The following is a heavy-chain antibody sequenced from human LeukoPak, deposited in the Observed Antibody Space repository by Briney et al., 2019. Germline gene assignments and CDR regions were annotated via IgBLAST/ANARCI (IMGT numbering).Heavy chain of an antibody. V-gene: IGHV5-51*01. J-gene: IGHJ4*02. CDR2: IYPGDSDT. D-gene: IGHD4-17*01. CDR3: ARYPVSDYLSHFDY. Sequence: GESLKISCKGSGYSFPTHWIAWVRQMPGKGLEGMGMIYPGDSDTRNSPSFQGQVTISADKSISTAYLQWSSLKASDTAVYYCARYPVSDYLSHFDYWGQGTLVTVSS. CDR1: GYSFPTHW.